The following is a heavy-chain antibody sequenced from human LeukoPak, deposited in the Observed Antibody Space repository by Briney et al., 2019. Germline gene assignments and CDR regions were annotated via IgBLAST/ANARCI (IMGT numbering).Heavy chain of an antibody. Sequence: ASVTASCTASGYTFTSYGISWVRQAPGQGLEWMGWISAYNGNTNYAQKLQGRVTMTTDTSTSTAYMELRSLRSDDTAVYYCARVGGYCSSTSCYMFDPWGQGTLVTVSS. J-gene: IGHJ5*02. CDR2: ISAYNGNT. D-gene: IGHD2-2*02. CDR1: GYTFTSYG. V-gene: IGHV1-18*01. CDR3: ARVGGYCSSTSCYMFDP.